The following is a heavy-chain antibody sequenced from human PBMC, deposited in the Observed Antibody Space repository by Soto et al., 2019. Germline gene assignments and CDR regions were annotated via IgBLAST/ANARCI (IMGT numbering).Heavy chain of an antibody. CDR1: GFTFSSYD. Sequence: PGGSLRLSCAASGFTFSSYDMHWVRQATGKGLEWVSAIGTAGDTYYPGSVKGRFTISRENAKNSLYLQMNSLRAGDTAVYYCATSTPGTRFDYWGQGTLVTVSS. J-gene: IGHJ4*02. V-gene: IGHV3-13*01. CDR3: ATSTPGTRFDY. D-gene: IGHD6-13*01. CDR2: IGTAGDT.